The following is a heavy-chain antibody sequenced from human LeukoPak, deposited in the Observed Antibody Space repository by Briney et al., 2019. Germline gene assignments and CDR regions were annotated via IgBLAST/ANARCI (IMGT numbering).Heavy chain of an antibody. CDR2: ISYSGST. J-gene: IGHJ6*02. V-gene: IGHV4-59*01. D-gene: IGHD3-10*01. CDR1: GASISSYY. Sequence: SETLSLTCTVSGASISSYYWSWIRQPPGKGLEWIGYISYSGSTNYNPSLKGRVTISVDTSKNQFSLKLSSVTAADTAVYYCARGEDYYTSGTTIYYYYGMDVWGQGTTVTVSS. CDR3: ARGEDYYTSGTTIYYYYGMDV.